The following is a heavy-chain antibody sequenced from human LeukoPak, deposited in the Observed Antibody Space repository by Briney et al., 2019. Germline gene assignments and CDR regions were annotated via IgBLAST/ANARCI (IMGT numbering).Heavy chain of an antibody. CDR2: IYYSGST. V-gene: IGHV4-39*01. CDR3: ARLVRGPIPAAIPDY. CDR1: GGSISSSSYY. Sequence: TSETLSLTCTVSGGSISSSSYYWGWIRQPPGKGLEWIGSIYYSGSTYYNPSLKSRVTISVDTSKNQFSLKLSSVTAADTAVYYCARLVRGPIPAAIPDYWGQGTLVTVSS. J-gene: IGHJ4*02. D-gene: IGHD2-2*01.